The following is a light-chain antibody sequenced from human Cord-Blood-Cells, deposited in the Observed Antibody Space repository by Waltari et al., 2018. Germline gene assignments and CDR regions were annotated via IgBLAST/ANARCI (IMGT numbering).Light chain of an antibody. Sequence: DIQITQSPSYLSASVGDRVTTTCRASQSISSYLNWYQQKPGKAPKLLIYAASSLQSGVPSRFSGSGSGTDFTLTISSLQPEDFATYYCQQSYSTLEYTFGQGTKLEIK. V-gene: IGKV1-39*01. J-gene: IGKJ2*01. CDR1: QSISSY. CDR2: AAS. CDR3: QQSYSTLEYT.